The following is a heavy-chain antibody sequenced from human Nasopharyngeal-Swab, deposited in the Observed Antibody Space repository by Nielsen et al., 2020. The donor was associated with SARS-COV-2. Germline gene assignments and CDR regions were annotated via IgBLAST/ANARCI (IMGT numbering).Heavy chain of an antibody. CDR1: GFTFSSYG. V-gene: IGHV3-30*18. CDR2: ISYDGSNK. J-gene: IGHJ6*02. D-gene: IGHD2-21*02. CDR3: AKDGPGDHQVHYYYYGMDV. Sequence: GGSLRLSCAASGFTFSSYGMHWVRQAPGKGLEWVAVISYDGSNKYYADSVKGRFTISRDNSKNTLYLQMNSLRAEDTAVYYCAKDGPGDHQVHYYYYGMDVWGQGTTVTVPS.